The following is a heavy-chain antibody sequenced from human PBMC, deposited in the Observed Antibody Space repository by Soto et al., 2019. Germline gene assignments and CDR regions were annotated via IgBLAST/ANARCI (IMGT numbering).Heavy chain of an antibody. D-gene: IGHD2-8*02. CDR3: ARDKITGLFDY. CDR1: GDSITNSNW. CDR2: IFHSGST. V-gene: IGHV4-4*02. Sequence: SETLSLTCTVSGDSITNSNWWTWVRQPPGKGLEWIGEIFHSGSTNYNPSLKSRITISVDKSKNQFVLKLRSVTAADTAVYYCARDKITGLFDYWGQGTLVTVSS. J-gene: IGHJ4*02.